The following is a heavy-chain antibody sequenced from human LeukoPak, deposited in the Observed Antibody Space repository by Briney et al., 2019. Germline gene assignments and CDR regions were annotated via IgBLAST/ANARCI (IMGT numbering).Heavy chain of an antibody. CDR2: VYSSGSV. CDR1: GGSIAIRNYY. CDR3: ARGRLARGHYFDY. J-gene: IGHJ4*02. D-gene: IGHD3-10*01. Sequence: SETLSLTCAVSGGSIAIRNYYWAWIRQSPGRGLEWLGSVYSSGSVYYNPSLKSRVTILVDTSKNQFSLKLSSVTAADTAMYYCARGRLARGHYFDYWGQGTLVTVSS. V-gene: IGHV4-39*07.